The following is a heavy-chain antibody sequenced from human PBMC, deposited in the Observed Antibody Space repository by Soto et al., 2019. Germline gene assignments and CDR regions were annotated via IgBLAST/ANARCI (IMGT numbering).Heavy chain of an antibody. CDR2: SYYSGTT. D-gene: IGHD2-21*01. CDR3: ARLGAYYQSLDP. J-gene: IGHJ5*02. V-gene: IGHV4-39*01. Sequence: SETLSRTCTVAGGSIRSSTYYWVWIRQPPGKGLEWVGTSYYSGTTYYNPSLKGRLTISLDTSKNQFSLRLSSVTAADTAVYYCARLGAYYQSLDPWGPGTLVTVSS. CDR1: GGSIRSSTYY.